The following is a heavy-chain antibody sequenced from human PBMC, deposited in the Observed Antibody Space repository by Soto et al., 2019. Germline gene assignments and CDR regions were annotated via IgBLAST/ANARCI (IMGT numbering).Heavy chain of an antibody. J-gene: IGHJ6*02. Sequence: QVQLVQSGAEVKKPGSSVKVSCKASGGTFSSYTISWVRQAPGQGLEWMGRIIPILGIANYAQKFQGRVTITADKSTSTDYMELSSLRSEDTAVYYCAREDCSSTSCYTNYYYYYGMDVWGQGTTVTVSS. CDR2: IIPILGIA. V-gene: IGHV1-69*08. D-gene: IGHD2-2*02. CDR1: GGTFSSYT. CDR3: AREDCSSTSCYTNYYYYYGMDV.